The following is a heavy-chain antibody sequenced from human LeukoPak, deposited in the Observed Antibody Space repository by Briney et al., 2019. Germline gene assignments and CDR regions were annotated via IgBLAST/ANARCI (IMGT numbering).Heavy chain of an antibody. J-gene: IGHJ4*02. V-gene: IGHV1-18*01. CDR3: ARGQSSSSWHYYFDY. Sequence: ASVKVSCKASGYTFTSYGISWVRQAPGQGLEWMGWISAYNGNTNYAQKLQGRVTMTTDTSTNTAYMELRSLRSDDTAVYYCARGQSSSSWHYYFDYWGQGTLVTVSS. D-gene: IGHD6-13*01. CDR2: ISAYNGNT. CDR1: GYTFTSYG.